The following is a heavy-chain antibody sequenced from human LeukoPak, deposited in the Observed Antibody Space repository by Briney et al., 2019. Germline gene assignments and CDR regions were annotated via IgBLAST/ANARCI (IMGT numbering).Heavy chain of an antibody. CDR2: INPSGGST. CDR1: GYTFTSYY. V-gene: IGHV1-46*01. Sequence: ASVKVSCKASGYTFTSYYMHWVRQAPGQGLEWMGIINPSGGSTSYAQKFQGRVTMTRDTSTSTVYMELSSLRSEDTAVYYCAGDGVVGAQYRGAYWYFDLWGRGTLVTVSS. D-gene: IGHD1-26*01. CDR3: AGDGVVGAQYRGAYWYFDL. J-gene: IGHJ2*01.